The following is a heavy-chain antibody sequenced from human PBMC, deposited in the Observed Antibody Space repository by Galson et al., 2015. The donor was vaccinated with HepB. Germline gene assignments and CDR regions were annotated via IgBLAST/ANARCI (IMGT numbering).Heavy chain of an antibody. CDR2: IYYSGST. Sequence: SETLSLTCTVSGGSISSSSYYWGWIRQPPGKGLEWIGSIYYSGSTNYNPSLKSRVTISVDTSKNQFSLKLSSVTAADTAVYYCAREGIAAAGDYYYGMDVWGQGTTVTVSS. J-gene: IGHJ6*02. V-gene: IGHV4-39*07. CDR1: GGSISSSSYY. D-gene: IGHD6-13*01. CDR3: AREGIAAAGDYYYGMDV.